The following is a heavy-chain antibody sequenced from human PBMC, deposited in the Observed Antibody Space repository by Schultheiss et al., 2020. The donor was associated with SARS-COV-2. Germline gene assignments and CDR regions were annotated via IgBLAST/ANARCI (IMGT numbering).Heavy chain of an antibody. J-gene: IGHJ4*02. CDR2: IYYSGST. D-gene: IGHD6-13*01. V-gene: IGHV4-59*01. CDR3: ARIIAAAGTLDY. Sequence: SQTLSLTCTVSGGSISSYYWSWIRQPPGKGLEWIGYIYYSGSTNYNPSLKSRVTISVDTSKNQFSLKLSSVTAADTAVYYCARIIAAAGTLDYWGQGTLVTVSS. CDR1: GGSISSYY.